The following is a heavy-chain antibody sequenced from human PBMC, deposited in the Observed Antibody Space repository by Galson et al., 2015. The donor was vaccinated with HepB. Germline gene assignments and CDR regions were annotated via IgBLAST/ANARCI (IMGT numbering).Heavy chain of an antibody. CDR3: ARSYYNPFDY. D-gene: IGHD3-22*01. Sequence: SLRLSCAASGFTFSSYAMSWVRQAPGKGLEWVSGITSGGGSTYYADSVKGRFTISRDNPKNTLYLQMNSLRAEDTVVYYCARSYYNPFDYWGQGTLVTVSS. CDR1: GFTFSSYA. CDR2: ITSGGGST. J-gene: IGHJ4*02. V-gene: IGHV3-23*01.